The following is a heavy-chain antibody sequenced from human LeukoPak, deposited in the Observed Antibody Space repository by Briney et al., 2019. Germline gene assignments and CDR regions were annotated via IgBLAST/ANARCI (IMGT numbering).Heavy chain of an antibody. D-gene: IGHD3-16*01. Sequence: SETLSFTCTVSGGSISSYYWSWIRQPAGKGLEWIGRIYTSGSTNYNPSLKSRITMSVDTSKNQFSLKLSSVTAADTAVYYCARDKVGLHDAFDIWGQGTMVTVSS. CDR3: ARDKVGLHDAFDI. V-gene: IGHV4-4*07. J-gene: IGHJ3*02. CDR1: GGSISSYY. CDR2: IYTSGST.